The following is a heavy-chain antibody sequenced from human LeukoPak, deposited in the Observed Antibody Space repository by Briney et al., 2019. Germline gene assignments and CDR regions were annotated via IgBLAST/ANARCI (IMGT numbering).Heavy chain of an antibody. CDR1: GGSISGYY. V-gene: IGHV4-4*07. CDR2: IYNSGST. Sequence: SETLSLTCTVSGGSISGYYWSWIRQPAGKGLEWMGRIYNSGSTNYNPSLRSRVSISVDKSKNQFSLILSSLTAADTAVYYCARGPDYSDSSGYFKYSGPRALVTVSS. D-gene: IGHD3-22*01. J-gene: IGHJ4*02. CDR3: ARGPDYSDSSGYFKY.